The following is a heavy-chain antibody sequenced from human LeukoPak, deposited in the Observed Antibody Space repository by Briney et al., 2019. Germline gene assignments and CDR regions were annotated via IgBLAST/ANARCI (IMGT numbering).Heavy chain of an antibody. CDR3: ARARGDIAVATASDSCFDY. D-gene: IGHD6-19*01. CDR1: GYTFTGYY. Sequence: ASVKVSCKASGYTFTGYYMHWVRQAPGQGLEWMGWINPNSGGTNYAQKFQGRVTMTRDTSISTAYMELSRLRSDDTAVYYCARARGDIAVATASDSCFDYWGQGTLVAVYS. V-gene: IGHV1-2*02. CDR2: INPNSGGT. J-gene: IGHJ4*02.